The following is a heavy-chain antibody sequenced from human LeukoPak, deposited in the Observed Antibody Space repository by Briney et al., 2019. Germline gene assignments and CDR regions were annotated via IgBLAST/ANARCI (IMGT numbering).Heavy chain of an antibody. CDR2: IYPGDSDT. CDR1: GYSFTNSW. V-gene: IGHV5-51*01. D-gene: IGHD3-22*01. Sequence: GESLKISCQGSGYSFTNSWIGWVRQMPGKGLEWMGIIYPGDSDTTYSPSFQGQVTISADKSISTAYLQWSSLKASDTAMYYCASAGDTSDYFYFSAFDIWGQGTMVTVSS. CDR3: ASAGDTSDYFYFSAFDI. J-gene: IGHJ3*02.